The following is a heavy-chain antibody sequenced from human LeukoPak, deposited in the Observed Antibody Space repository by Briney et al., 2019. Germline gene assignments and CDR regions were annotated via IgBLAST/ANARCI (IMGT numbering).Heavy chain of an antibody. CDR3: ARDGGYYASSGNDAFDI. J-gene: IGHJ3*02. Sequence: GGSLRLSCAASGFTFSSYAMHWVRQAPGKGLEWEAVISYDGSNKYYADSVRGRFTISRDNAKNSLYLQMNSLRAEDTAVYYCARDGGYYASSGNDAFDIWGQGTMVTVSS. CDR2: ISYDGSNK. V-gene: IGHV3-30*04. D-gene: IGHD3-22*01. CDR1: GFTFSSYA.